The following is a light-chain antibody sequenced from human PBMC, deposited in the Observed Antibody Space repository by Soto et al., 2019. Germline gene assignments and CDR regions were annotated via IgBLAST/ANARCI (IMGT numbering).Light chain of an antibody. Sequence: ELVLTQSPATPSSSPGAGATLSCRASQSITKYLAWYQQEPGQSPRLLIYETSERASGVPARFSGSGSGTDFTLTISSLEPEDFAYYYCQQRASGPWTVGQGTKVDIK. CDR1: QSITKY. CDR3: QQRASGPWT. CDR2: ETS. V-gene: IGKV3-11*01. J-gene: IGKJ1*01.